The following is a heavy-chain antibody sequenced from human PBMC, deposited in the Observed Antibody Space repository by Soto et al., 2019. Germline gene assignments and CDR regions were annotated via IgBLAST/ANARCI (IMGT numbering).Heavy chain of an antibody. CDR1: GYTLTELS. CDR2: FDPEDGET. D-gene: IGHD3-3*01. Sequence: ASVQVSCQVSGYTLTELSVHWVRQAPGKGLEWMGGFDPEDGETIYAQKFQGRVTMTEDTSTDTAYMELSSLRSEDTAVYYCATGGNYDFWSGYLPFDYWGQGTLVTVPQ. CDR3: ATGGNYDFWSGYLPFDY. V-gene: IGHV1-24*01. J-gene: IGHJ4*02.